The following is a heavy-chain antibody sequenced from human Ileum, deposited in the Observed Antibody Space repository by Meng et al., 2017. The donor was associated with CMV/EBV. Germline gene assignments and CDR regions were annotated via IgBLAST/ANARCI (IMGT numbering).Heavy chain of an antibody. D-gene: IGHD3-10*01. CDR1: GSISCGGYS. CDR2: IYYSGST. V-gene: IGHV4-31*02. Sequence: GSISCGGYSWSWIRQHPGKGLEWIGYIYYSGSTNYNPCLKSRVTISVDTSKNQFSLTLTSVTAADTAIYYCARAAGDTTYYYDYFDYWGQGTLVTVSS. J-gene: IGHJ4*02. CDR3: ARAAGDTTYYYDYFDY.